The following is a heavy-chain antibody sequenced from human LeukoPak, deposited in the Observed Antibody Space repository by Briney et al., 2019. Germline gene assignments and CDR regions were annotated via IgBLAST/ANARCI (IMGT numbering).Heavy chain of an antibody. CDR3: ARAGSSMVSDY. Sequence: GRSLRLSCVASGFTFDDYAMHWVRQAPGKGLEWVSVIYSGGSTYYADSVKGRFTISRDNSKNTLYLQMNSLRAEDTAVYYCARAGSSMVSDYWGQGTLVTVSS. CDR2: IYSGGST. CDR1: GFTFDDYA. V-gene: IGHV3-53*01. J-gene: IGHJ4*02. D-gene: IGHD3-10*01.